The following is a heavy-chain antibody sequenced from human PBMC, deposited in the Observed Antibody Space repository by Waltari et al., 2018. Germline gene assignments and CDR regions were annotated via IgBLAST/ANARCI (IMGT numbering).Heavy chain of an antibody. Sequence: QVQLHESVPGLVKPSETLSLTCPVSGGSISSYYWSWIRQPPGKGLEWIGYIYYSGSTNYNPALKSRVTISVDTSKNQFSLKLSSVTAADTAVYYCARTVIAHYMDVWGKGTTVTVSS. CDR1: GGSISSYY. CDR2: IYYSGST. D-gene: IGHD4-17*01. V-gene: IGHV4-59*01. CDR3: ARTVIAHYMDV. J-gene: IGHJ6*03.